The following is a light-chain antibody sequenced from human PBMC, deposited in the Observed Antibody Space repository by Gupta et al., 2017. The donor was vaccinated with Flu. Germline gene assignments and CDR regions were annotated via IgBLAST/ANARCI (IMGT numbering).Light chain of an antibody. J-gene: IGLJ3*02. Sequence: QLVLPHSPSASASLGASVKLTCTLSSGHSSYAIAWHQQQPEKGPRYLMKLNSDGSHSKGDGIPDRFSGSSSGAERYLTISSLQSEDEADYYCQTWGTGIGVFGGGTKLTVL. CDR2: LNSDGSH. V-gene: IGLV4-69*01. CDR3: QTWGTGIGV. CDR1: SGHSSYA.